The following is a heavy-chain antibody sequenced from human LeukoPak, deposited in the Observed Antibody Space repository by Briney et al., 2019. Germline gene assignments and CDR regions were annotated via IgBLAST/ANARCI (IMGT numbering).Heavy chain of an antibody. CDR1: GFTFDDYG. V-gene: IGHV3-20*04. D-gene: IGHD6-6*01. CDR3: ARWPYSSSYYFDY. Sequence: PGGSLRLSCAASGFTFDDYGMSWVRQAPGKGLEWVSGINWNGGSTGYADSVKGRFTLSRDNAKNSLYLQMNSLRAEDTAVYYCARWPYSSSYYFDYWGQGTLVTVSS. J-gene: IGHJ4*02. CDR2: INWNGGST.